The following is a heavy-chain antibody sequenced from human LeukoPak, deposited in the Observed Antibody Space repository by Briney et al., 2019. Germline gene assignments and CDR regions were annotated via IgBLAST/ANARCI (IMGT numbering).Heavy chain of an antibody. V-gene: IGHV4-59*01. D-gene: IGHD6-13*01. CDR2: IYYSGST. Sequence: SETLSLTCTVSGGSISSYYWSWIRQPPGKGLEWIGYIYYSGSTNYNPSLKSRVTISVDTSKNQFSLKLSSVTAADTAVHYCARTEYSSSHYYYYYYMDVWGKGTTVTVSS. CDR3: ARTEYSSSHYYYYYYMDV. J-gene: IGHJ6*03. CDR1: GGSISSYY.